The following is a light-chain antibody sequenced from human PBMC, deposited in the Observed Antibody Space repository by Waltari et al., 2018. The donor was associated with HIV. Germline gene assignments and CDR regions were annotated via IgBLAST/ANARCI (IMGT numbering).Light chain of an antibody. V-gene: IGLV2-14*01. CDR2: DVS. Sequence: QSALTQPASVSGSPGQSIPIACTGTRSDVAGSNDVSWYQQHPGKAPKLMIYDVSNRPSGVSNRFSGSKSGNTASLTISGLQAEDEADYYCSSYTSSSTLYVFGTGTKVTVL. J-gene: IGLJ1*01. CDR3: SSYTSSSTLYV. CDR1: RSDVAGSND.